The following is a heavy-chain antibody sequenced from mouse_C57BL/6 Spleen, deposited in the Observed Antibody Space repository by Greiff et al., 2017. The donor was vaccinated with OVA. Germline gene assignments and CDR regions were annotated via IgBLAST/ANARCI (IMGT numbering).Heavy chain of an antibody. CDR3: AKTAQATAWFAY. V-gene: IGHV14-2*01. D-gene: IGHD3-2*02. J-gene: IGHJ3*01. CDR2: IDPEDGET. CDR1: GFNIKDYY. Sequence: VHVKQSGAELVKPGASVKLSCTASGFNIKDYYMHWVKQRTEQGLEWIRRIDPEDGETKYAPKFQGKATITADTSSNTAYLQLSSLTSEDTAVYYCAKTAQATAWFAYWGQGTLVTVSA.